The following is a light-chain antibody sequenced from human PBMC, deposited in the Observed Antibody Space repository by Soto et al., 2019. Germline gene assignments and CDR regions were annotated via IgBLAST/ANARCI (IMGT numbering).Light chain of an antibody. Sequence: DIVMTQSPLSLPVTPGETTYLSCRSSQSLLHTNGYNYLDWYLQKPGQSPQLLIYLGSNRASGVPDRFSGSGSGTDFTLKISRVEAEDVGVYYCMQALQTPYTFGQGTKVDI. CDR1: QSLLHTNGYNY. V-gene: IGKV2-28*01. J-gene: IGKJ2*01. CDR3: MQALQTPYT. CDR2: LGS.